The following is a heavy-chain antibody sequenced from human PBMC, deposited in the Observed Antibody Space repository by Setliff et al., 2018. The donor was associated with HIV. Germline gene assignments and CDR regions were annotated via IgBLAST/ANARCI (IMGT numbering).Heavy chain of an antibody. J-gene: IGHJ4*02. D-gene: IGHD6-13*01. CDR2: INPNSGST. V-gene: IGHV1-46*01. Sequence: ASVKVSCKASGYTFTGYYMHWVRQAPGQGLEWMGRINPNSGSTSYAQKFQGRVTMTRDTSTSTVYMELSSLRSEDTAVYYCARDQVYWQQLLFDYWGQGTLVTVSS. CDR1: GYTFTGYY. CDR3: ARDQVYWQQLLFDY.